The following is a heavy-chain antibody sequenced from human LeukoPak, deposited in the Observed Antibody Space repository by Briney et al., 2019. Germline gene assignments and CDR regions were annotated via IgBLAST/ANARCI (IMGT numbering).Heavy chain of an antibody. J-gene: IGHJ3*02. Sequence: GASVKVSCKASGYTFTNYGFSWVRQAPGQGLEWMGWISAYNGDTHFAQQLQGRVTMTTDTSTSTAYMELRSLRSDDTAVYYCARQRWEQYYDILTERHAFDIWGQGTMVTVSS. CDR2: ISAYNGDT. CDR1: GYTFTNYG. D-gene: IGHD3-9*01. V-gene: IGHV1-18*01. CDR3: ARQRWEQYYDILTERHAFDI.